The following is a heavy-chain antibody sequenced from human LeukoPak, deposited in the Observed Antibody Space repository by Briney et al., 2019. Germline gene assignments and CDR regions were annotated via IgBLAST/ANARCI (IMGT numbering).Heavy chain of an antibody. CDR2: INPNSGGT. Sequence: ASVTVSCNASGYTFTGYNKHCVRQAPGQGLECMGWINPNSGGTNYAQKFQGRVTMTRDTSISTAYMELNRLRSDNTAVYYCWKDRDYGSGIFDYWGQGTLVTVSS. CDR1: GYTFTGYN. D-gene: IGHD3-10*01. V-gene: IGHV1-2*02. J-gene: IGHJ4*02. CDR3: WKDRDYGSGIFDY.